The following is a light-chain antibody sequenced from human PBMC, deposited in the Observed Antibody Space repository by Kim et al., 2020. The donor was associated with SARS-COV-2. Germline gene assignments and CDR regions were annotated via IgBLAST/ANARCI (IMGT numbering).Light chain of an antibody. J-gene: IGLJ2*01. V-gene: IGLV3-19*01. Sequence: SSELTQDPAVSVALGQTVRITCQGDSLRSYYATWYQQKPGQAPILLIYAKNNRPSGIPDRFSGSSSGNTASLTITGAQAEEEADYYCNSRDTNDNVVFGG. CDR3: NSRDTNDNVV. CDR2: AKN. CDR1: SLRSYY.